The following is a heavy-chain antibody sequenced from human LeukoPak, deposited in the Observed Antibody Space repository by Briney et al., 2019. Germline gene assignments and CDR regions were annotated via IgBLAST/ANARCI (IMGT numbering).Heavy chain of an antibody. CDR2: ISSSSSYI. CDR1: GFTFSDYH. J-gene: IGHJ4*01. V-gene: IGHV3-11*03. Sequence: PGGSLRLSCAASGFTFSDYHMSWIRQAPGKGLEWVSSISSSSSYIYYADSVKGRFTISRDNSKNALFLQMSGLTVEDTAVYYCAKDTYFYGSATYSSDFWGPGTLVTVSS. CDR3: AKDTYFYGSATYSSDF. D-gene: IGHD3-10*01.